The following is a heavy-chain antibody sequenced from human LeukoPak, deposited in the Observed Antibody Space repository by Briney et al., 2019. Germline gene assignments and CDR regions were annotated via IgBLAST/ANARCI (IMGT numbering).Heavy chain of an antibody. D-gene: IGHD3-10*01. J-gene: IGHJ2*01. CDR3: ARVGLPEWYFDV. CDR1: GGSINNYY. V-gene: IGHV4-59*01. Sequence: PSETLSFTCALSGGSINNYYWSWLRQPPGKGLEWIGYIYYSGSTNYNPSLKRRATISFDTSKNQFALKVLSVAAADTAVYYCARVGLPEWYFDVWGRGTLVIVSS. CDR2: IYYSGST.